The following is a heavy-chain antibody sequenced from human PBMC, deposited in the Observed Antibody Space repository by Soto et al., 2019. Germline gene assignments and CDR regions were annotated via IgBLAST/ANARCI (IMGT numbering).Heavy chain of an antibody. V-gene: IGHV4-59*01. J-gene: IGHJ4*02. CDR2: IYYSGST. Sequence: SETLSLTCTVSGGSISSYYWSWIRQPPGKGLEWIGYIYYSGSTNYNPSLKSRVTISVDTSKNQFSLKLSSVTAADTAVYYCARMATYYYDSSGYATFDYWGQGTLLTVSS. CDR3: ARMATYYYDSSGYATFDY. D-gene: IGHD3-22*01. CDR1: GGSISSYY.